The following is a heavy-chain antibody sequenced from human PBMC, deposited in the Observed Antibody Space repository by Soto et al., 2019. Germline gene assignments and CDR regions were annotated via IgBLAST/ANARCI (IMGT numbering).Heavy chain of an antibody. J-gene: IGHJ4*02. D-gene: IGHD3-16*01. CDR1: GASISSGGW. CDR2: IFHSGLT. Sequence: QVQLQESGPGLVKPSGTLSLTCSVSGASISSGGWWSWVRQSPEKGLEWIGEIFHSGLTNYNSSLESRVTISVDKSNNHVSLEMRSVIAADTAVYYCAGQFGRSYTFSYWGPGTLVTVSS. V-gene: IGHV4-4*02. CDR3: AGQFGRSYTFSY.